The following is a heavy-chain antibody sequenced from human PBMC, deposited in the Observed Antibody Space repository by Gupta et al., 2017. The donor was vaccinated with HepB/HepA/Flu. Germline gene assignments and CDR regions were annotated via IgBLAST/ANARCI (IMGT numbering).Heavy chain of an antibody. D-gene: IGHD1-26*01. J-gene: IGHJ6*02. CDR2: INAGNGNT. Sequence: QVQLVQSGAEVKKPGASVKVSCKASGYTFTNYAMHWVRQAPGQRLEWMGWINAGNGNTKYSQKFQGRVTITRDTSASTAYMELSSLRSEDTAVYYCAGSARPGSRNYYYGMDVWGQGTTVTVSS. CDR3: AGSARPGSRNYYYGMDV. CDR1: GYTFTNYA. V-gene: IGHV1-3*01.